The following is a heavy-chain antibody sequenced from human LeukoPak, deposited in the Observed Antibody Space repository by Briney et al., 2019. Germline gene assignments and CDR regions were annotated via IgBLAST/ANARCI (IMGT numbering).Heavy chain of an antibody. CDR3: ASHGSPKLIATSGHPPLGWFDP. V-gene: IGHV1-69*05. Sequence: ASVKVSCKASGGTFSSYAISWVRQAPGQGLDWMGGIIPISGTPNYAQNFQGRVTLTTDESTSPAYMELRSLTSEDTAVYYCASHGSPKLIATSGHPPLGWFDPWGQGTLVTVSS. CDR1: GGTFSSYA. J-gene: IGHJ5*02. CDR2: IIPISGTP. D-gene: IGHD6-13*01.